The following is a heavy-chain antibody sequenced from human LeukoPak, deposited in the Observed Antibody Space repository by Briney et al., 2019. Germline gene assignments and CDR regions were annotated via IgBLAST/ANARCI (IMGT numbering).Heavy chain of an antibody. Sequence: ASVKVSCKASGYTFTSYGISWVRQAPGQGLEWMGWISAYNGNTNYAQKLQGRVTMTADTSTSTAYMELRSLRSDDTAVYYCARDGPYDSGSYYEDYWGQGTLVTVSS. CDR1: GYTFTSYG. J-gene: IGHJ4*02. CDR3: ARDGPYDSGSYYEDY. CDR2: ISAYNGNT. D-gene: IGHD1-26*01. V-gene: IGHV1-18*01.